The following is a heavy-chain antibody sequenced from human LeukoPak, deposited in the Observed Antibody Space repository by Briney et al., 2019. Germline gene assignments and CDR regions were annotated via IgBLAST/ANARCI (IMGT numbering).Heavy chain of an antibody. D-gene: IGHD1-26*01. CDR1: GGSFSGYY. V-gene: IGHV4-34*01. CDR2: INHSGST. J-gene: IGHJ4*02. Sequence: SETLSLTCAVYGGSFSGYYWSWIRQPPGKGLEWIGEINHSGSTNYNPSLKSRVTISVDTSKNQFSLKLSSVTAADTAVYYCARIPSYSGSYPWDYWGQGTLVTVSS. CDR3: ARIPSYSGSYPWDY.